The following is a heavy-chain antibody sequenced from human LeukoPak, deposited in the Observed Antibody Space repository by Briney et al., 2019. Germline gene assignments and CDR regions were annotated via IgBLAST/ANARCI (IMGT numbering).Heavy chain of an antibody. CDR2: ISAHKGYT. J-gene: IGHJ4*02. CDR1: GYTFTSYD. D-gene: IGHD4-23*01. V-gene: IGHV1-18*01. CDR3: ARGGVDDYGGNGPFDY. Sequence: GASVKVSCKASGYTFTSYDITWVRQVPGQGLEWMGWISAHKGYTKYSQRVQGRVVLTADTSTTTAYMELRSLRSDDTAVYYCARGGVDDYGGNGPFDYWGQGTLVTVSP.